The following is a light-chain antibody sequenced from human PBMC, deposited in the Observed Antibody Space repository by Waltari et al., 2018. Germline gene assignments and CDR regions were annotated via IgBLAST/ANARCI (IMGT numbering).Light chain of an antibody. CDR2: WAS. CDR1: QSVLSSFNNKNY. J-gene: IGKJ4*01. CDR3: QQYYTAPLT. V-gene: IGKV4-1*01. Sequence: DIVMTQPPDSLAVSLGERATINCKSSQSVLSSFNNKNYLAWFQQKPGHPPKLIINWASTRQAGVPDRFSGSGSETDFTLAISGLQGEDVAVYYCQQYYTAPLTFGGGTMVEIK.